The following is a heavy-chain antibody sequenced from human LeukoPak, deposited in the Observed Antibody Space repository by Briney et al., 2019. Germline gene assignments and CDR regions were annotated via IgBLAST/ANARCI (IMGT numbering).Heavy chain of an antibody. J-gene: IGHJ2*01. CDR1: GYTFTSYG. Sequence: ASVKVSCKASGYTFTSYGISWVRQAPGQGLEWMGWMNPNSGNTGYAQKFQGRVTMTRNTSISTAYMELSSLRSEDAAVYYCASSRTWGLDRNPHWYFDLWGRGTLVTVSS. D-gene: IGHD3-16*01. CDR3: ASSRTWGLDRNPHWYFDL. CDR2: MNPNSGNT. V-gene: IGHV1-8*02.